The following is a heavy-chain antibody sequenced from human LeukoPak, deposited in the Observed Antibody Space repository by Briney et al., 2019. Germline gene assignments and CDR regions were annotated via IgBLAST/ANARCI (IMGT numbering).Heavy chain of an antibody. CDR2: MNPNSGNT. V-gene: IGHV1-8*03. D-gene: IGHD1-26*01. CDR3: ARGAGGSSHFDY. Sequence: ASVKVSCKASGFTFTSYDINWVRQATGQGLEWMGWMNPNSGNTGYAQKFQGRVTITRNTSISTAYMELSSLRSEDTAVYYCARGAGGSSHFDYWGQGTLVTVSS. CDR1: GFTFTSYD. J-gene: IGHJ4*02.